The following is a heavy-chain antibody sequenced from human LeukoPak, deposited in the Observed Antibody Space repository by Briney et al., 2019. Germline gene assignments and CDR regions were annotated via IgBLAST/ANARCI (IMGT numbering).Heavy chain of an antibody. CDR2: IWYDGSNQ. CDR1: GFTFSSYG. V-gene: IGHV3-33*01. CDR3: ARNYHYDSSGYSDY. J-gene: IGHJ4*02. D-gene: IGHD3-22*01. Sequence: GGSLRLSCAASGFTFSSYGMRWVRQAPGKGLEWVANIWYDGSNQLYADSVKGRFTISRDNSKNTLYLQMNSLRVEDTAVYYCARNYHYDSSGYSDYWGQGTLVTVSS.